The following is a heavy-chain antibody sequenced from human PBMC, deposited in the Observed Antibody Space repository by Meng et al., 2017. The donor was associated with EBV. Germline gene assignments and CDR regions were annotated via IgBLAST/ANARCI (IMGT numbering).Heavy chain of an antibody. Sequence: QVHVVQSAAEAKKPGSSVKVSCKTSGGPFRYYAISWVRQAPGQGLEWLGGFLPRLGAPNYAQKFHGRVKITADESTSTHYMDLSSLRSEDTAIYYCASESGRGYTPDYWGQGTLVTVSS. V-gene: IGHV1-69*01. CDR1: GGPFRYYA. J-gene: IGHJ4*02. CDR2: FLPRLGAP. CDR3: ASESGRGYTPDY. D-gene: IGHD3-10*01.